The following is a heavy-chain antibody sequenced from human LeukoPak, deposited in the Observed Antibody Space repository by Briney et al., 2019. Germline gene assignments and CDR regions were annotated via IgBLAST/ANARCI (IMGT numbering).Heavy chain of an antibody. Sequence: ASVKVSCKASGYTFTGYYMHWVRQAPGQGLEWMGWVNPNSGGTNYAQKFQGRVTMTRDTSTSTVYMELSSLRSEDTAVYYCARGSRSSSGDYWGQGTLVTVSS. CDR1: GYTFTGYY. CDR2: VNPNSGGT. D-gene: IGHD6-6*01. CDR3: ARGSRSSSGDY. J-gene: IGHJ4*02. V-gene: IGHV1-2*02.